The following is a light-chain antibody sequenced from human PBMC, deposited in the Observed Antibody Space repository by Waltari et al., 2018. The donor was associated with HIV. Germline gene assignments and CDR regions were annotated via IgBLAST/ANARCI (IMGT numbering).Light chain of an antibody. CDR1: SSNIGSNT. CDR3: AAWDDSLNGRV. V-gene: IGLV1-44*01. J-gene: IGLJ3*02. Sequence: QSVLTQPPSASGTPGQRVPISCSGSSSNIGSNTVHWYQQLPGTAPKLLIYNNNQRPSGVPDRFSGSKSGTSASLAISGLQSEDEADYYCAAWDDSLNGRVFGGGTKLTVL. CDR2: NNN.